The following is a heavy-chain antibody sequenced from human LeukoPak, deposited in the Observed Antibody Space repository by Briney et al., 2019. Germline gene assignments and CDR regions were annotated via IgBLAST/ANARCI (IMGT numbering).Heavy chain of an antibody. D-gene: IGHD3-10*01. J-gene: IGHJ4*02. CDR3: AKGGTHYYGSGEGVDY. CDR1: GFTFSSYW. Sequence: GGSLRLSCAASGFTFSSYWMHWVRQAPGKGLVWVSRINSDGSSTSYADSVKGRFTISRDNAKNTLYLQMNSPRAEDTAVYYCAKGGTHYYGSGEGVDYWGQGTLVTVSS. CDR2: INSDGSST. V-gene: IGHV3-74*01.